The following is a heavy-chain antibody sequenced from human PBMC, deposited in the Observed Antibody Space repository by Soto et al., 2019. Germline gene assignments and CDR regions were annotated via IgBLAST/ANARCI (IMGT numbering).Heavy chain of an antibody. V-gene: IGHV1-18*01. CDR3: AGAARLSACCGGHFYRH. Sequence: QVQLVQSGAEVKKPGASVKVSCKASGYTFTSYGISWVRQAPGQGLEWMGWISAYNGNTNYAQKLQGRVTMTTDTSTRRASVELRGGGSDDTAVSYWAGAARLSACCGGHFYRHWGAGTPVTVSS. CDR2: ISAYNGNT. CDR1: GYTFTSYG. J-gene: IGHJ4*02. D-gene: IGHD2-21*02.